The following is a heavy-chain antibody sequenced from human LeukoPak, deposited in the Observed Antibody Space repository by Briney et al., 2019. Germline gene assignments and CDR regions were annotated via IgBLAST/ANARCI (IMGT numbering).Heavy chain of an antibody. CDR3: ARDLMGIAYRGAFYY. D-gene: IGHD6-13*01. J-gene: IGHJ4*02. CDR2: ISEGENEK. Sequence: GRSLRLSCAASGFTFSRYWMTSVRQAPGNWLEWVASISEGENEKYYVDSVKGRFTISRDNAKNSLYLQMNSLRAEDTAVYYCARDLMGIAYRGAFYYWGQGTLVTVSS. V-gene: IGHV3-7*03. CDR1: GFTFSRYW.